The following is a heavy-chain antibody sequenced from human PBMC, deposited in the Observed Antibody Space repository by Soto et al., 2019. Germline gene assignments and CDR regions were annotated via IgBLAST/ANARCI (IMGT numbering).Heavy chain of an antibody. CDR1: GDGIAGRS. V-gene: IGHV1-24*01. J-gene: IGHJ4*02. Sequence: VSLKACCKVSGDGIAGRSRRWVRHATGKGLEWMGGFDPEDGETIYAQKFQGRVTMTEDTSTDTAYMELSSLRSEDTAVYYCATDLFVVVVAAPYWGKGSLVTVTS. D-gene: IGHD2-15*01. CDR2: FDPEDGET. CDR3: ATDLFVVVVAAPY.